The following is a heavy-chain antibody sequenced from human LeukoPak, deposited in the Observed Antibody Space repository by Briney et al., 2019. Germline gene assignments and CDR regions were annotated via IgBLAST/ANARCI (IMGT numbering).Heavy chain of an antibody. J-gene: IGHJ4*02. V-gene: IGHV3-74*01. CDR2: INSDGSRT. CDR1: GFTFSRYW. D-gene: IGHD6-19*01. Sequence: GGSLRLSCEASGFTFSRYWMHWVRQAPGKGLVWVSRINSDGSRTTYADSVKGRFTISRDNAKNTLYLQMNSLRAEDTAVYYCARDLLEGDFSSGPDYWGQGTLVTVSS. CDR3: ARDLLEGDFSSGPDY.